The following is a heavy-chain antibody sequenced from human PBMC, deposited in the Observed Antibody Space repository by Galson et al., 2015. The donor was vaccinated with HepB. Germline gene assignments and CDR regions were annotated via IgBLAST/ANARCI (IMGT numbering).Heavy chain of an antibody. J-gene: IGHJ4*02. D-gene: IGHD3-3*01. V-gene: IGHV3-7*01. Sequence: SLRLSCAASGFTFSTYEMSWVRQAPGKGLEWVANIKQDGSEKYYVDSVKGRFTISRDNAKNSLYLQMNSLRAEDTAVYYCARDYPFLEWLLDYWGQGTLVTVSS. CDR3: ARDYPFLEWLLDY. CDR1: GFTFSTYE. CDR2: IKQDGSEK.